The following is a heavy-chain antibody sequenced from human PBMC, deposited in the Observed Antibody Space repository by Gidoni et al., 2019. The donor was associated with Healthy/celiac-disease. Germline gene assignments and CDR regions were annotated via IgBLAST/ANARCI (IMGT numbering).Heavy chain of an antibody. D-gene: IGHD5-12*01. V-gene: IGHV3-74*01. CDR1: GFNVSSYW. CDR2: INSDGSIT. Sequence: EVQLVESGGGIGQPGGSLRLSCAAYGFNVSSYWMHWVRQAPGKGLVWVSRINSDGSITSYADSVKGRFTISRDNAKNTLYLQMNSLRAEDTAVYYCARVDGYNSAPFDYWGQGTLVTVSS. CDR3: ARVDGYNSAPFDY. J-gene: IGHJ4*02.